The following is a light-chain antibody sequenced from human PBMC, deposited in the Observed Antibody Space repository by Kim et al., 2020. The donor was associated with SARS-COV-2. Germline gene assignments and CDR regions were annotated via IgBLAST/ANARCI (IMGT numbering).Light chain of an antibody. J-gene: IGKJ1*01. Sequence: TSVGDRVTITCRASQSISSYLNWYQQKPGKAPKLLIYAASSLQSGVPSRFSGSGSGTDFTLTISSLQPEDFATYYCQQSYSTPRTFGQGTKVDIK. CDR2: AAS. CDR3: QQSYSTPRT. CDR1: QSISSY. V-gene: IGKV1-39*01.